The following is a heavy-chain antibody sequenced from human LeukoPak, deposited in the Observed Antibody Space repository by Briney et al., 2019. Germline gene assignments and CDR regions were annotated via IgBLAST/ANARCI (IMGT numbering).Heavy chain of an antibody. D-gene: IGHD4-11*01. Sequence: SETLSLTCTVSGGSISSGSYYWSRVRQPAGKGLEWIGRFYTSGSTDYNPSLKSRVTISVDTSKNQFSLKLSSVTAADTAVYYCAREGEYSNRLDPWGQGTLVTVSS. CDR3: AREGEYSNRLDP. V-gene: IGHV4-61*02. CDR2: FYTSGST. J-gene: IGHJ5*02. CDR1: GGSISSGSYY.